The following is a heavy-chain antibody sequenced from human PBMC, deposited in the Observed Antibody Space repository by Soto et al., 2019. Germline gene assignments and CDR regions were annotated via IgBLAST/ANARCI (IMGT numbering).Heavy chain of an antibody. CDR3: AKPRQITSLLLYYVDY. Sequence: QVQLVESGGGVVQPGRSLRLSCAASGFTFSSYGMHWVRRAPGKGLEWVAVISYDGSDKYYADSVKGRFTISRDNSRNTLYLQMNSLRAEDTAVYYCAKPRQITSLLLYYVDYWGQVNLGTVSS. CDR1: GFTFSSYG. V-gene: IGHV3-30*18. D-gene: IGHD2-15*01. J-gene: IGHJ4*02. CDR2: ISYDGSDK.